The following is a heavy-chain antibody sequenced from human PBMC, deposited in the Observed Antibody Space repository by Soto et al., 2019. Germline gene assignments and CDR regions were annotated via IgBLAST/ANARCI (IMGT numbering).Heavy chain of an antibody. CDR3: ARGRPLLWFGELSPYYFDS. J-gene: IGHJ4*02. Sequence: SETLSLTCTVSGGSVSSGSYYWSWIRQPPGKGLEWIGYIYSSGSTNYNPSLKSRVTISVDTSRNQFSLKLSSVTAADTAVYYCARGRPLLWFGELSPYYFDSWGRGTLVTVSS. CDR2: IYSSGST. CDR1: GGSVSSGSYY. D-gene: IGHD3-10*01. V-gene: IGHV4-61*01.